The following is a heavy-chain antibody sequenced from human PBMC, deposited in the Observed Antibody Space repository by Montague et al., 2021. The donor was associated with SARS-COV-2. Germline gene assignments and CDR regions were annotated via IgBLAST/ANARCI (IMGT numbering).Heavy chain of an antibody. Sequence: PALVKPTQTLTLTCTFSGFSLSAIGVGVGWIRQPPGKALEWLALIYWDDDKRYSPSLKSRLTITKDTSNNQMVLTMTNMDPVDTATYYCAHTQSRQWLAGGYLDYWGQGTLVTVSS. CDR2: IYWDDDK. CDR3: AHTQSRQWLAGGYLDY. V-gene: IGHV2-5*02. D-gene: IGHD6-19*01. CDR1: GFSLSAIGVG. J-gene: IGHJ4*02.